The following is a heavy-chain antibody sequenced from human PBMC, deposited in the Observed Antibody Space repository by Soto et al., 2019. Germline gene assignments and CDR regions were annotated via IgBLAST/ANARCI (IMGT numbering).Heavy chain of an antibody. Sequence: GESLKISCNGSGYSFTSYWISWVRQMPGKGLEWMGRIDPSDSYTNYSPSFQGHVTISADKSISTAYLQWSSLKASDTAMYYCARQGQYSSGWYDYWGQGTLVTVSS. CDR3: ARQGQYSSGWYDY. J-gene: IGHJ4*02. V-gene: IGHV5-10-1*01. D-gene: IGHD6-19*01. CDR2: IDPSDSYT. CDR1: GYSFTSYW.